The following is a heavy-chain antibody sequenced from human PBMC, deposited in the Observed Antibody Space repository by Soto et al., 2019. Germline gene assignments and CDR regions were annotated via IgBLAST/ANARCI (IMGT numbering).Heavy chain of an antibody. J-gene: IGHJ5*02. CDR3: ASCTYPGIAEDP. V-gene: IGHV1-69*13. Sequence: SVKVSCKASGGTFSSYAISWVRQAPGQGLEWMGGIIPIFGTANYAQKFQGRVTITADESTSTAYMELSSLRSEDTAVYYCASCTYPGIAEDPWGQGTLVTVYS. CDR1: GGTFSSYA. CDR2: IIPIFGTA. D-gene: IGHD6-13*01.